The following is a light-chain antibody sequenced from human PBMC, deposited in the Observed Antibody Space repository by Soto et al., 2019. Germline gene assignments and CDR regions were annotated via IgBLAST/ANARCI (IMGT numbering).Light chain of an antibody. CDR1: HSINNC. CDR2: DAS. Sequence: DIQMTQSPSTLSASVGDRATITCRASHSINNCLAWYQQKPGKATKLLIYDASSLESGVPSRLSGSGSGTEFTLTISSLQPDDFATYYCQQYHEYWFGQGTKVDIK. J-gene: IGKJ1*01. CDR3: QQYHEYW. V-gene: IGKV1-5*01.